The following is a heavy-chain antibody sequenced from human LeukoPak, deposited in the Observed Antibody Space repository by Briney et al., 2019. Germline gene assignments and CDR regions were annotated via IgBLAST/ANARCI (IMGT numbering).Heavy chain of an antibody. J-gene: IGHJ1*01. V-gene: IGHV3-30*18. CDR3: AKDQTIAVAVTGYSQH. Sequence: PGGSLRLSCAASGFTFSSYGMHWVRQAPGKGLEWVAVISYDGSNKYYADSVKGRFTISRDNSKNTLYLQMNSLRAEDTAVYYCAKDQTIAVAVTGYSQHWGRGPLVTVSS. CDR2: ISYDGSNK. CDR1: GFTFSSYG. D-gene: IGHD6-19*01.